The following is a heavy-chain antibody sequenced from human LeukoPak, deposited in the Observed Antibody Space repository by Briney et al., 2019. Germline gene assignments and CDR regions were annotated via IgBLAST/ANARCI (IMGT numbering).Heavy chain of an antibody. CDR2: IIPIFGTA. D-gene: IGHD6-19*01. CDR1: GGTFSSYA. V-gene: IGHV1-69*06. J-gene: IGHJ3*02. CDR3: ARGLQENLAWLTAFSAFDI. Sequence: ASVTVSCKASGGTFSSYAISWVRQAPGQGLEWMGGIIPIFGTANYAQKFQGRVTITADKSTSTAYMELSSLRSDDTAVYYCARGLQENLAWLTAFSAFDIWGQGTMVTVSS.